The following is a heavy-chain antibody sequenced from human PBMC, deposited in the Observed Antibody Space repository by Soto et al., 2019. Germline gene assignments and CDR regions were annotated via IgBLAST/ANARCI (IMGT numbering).Heavy chain of an antibody. CDR3: ARGGCSSTSCYVWYYYYYMDV. J-gene: IGHJ6*03. V-gene: IGHV3-48*01. Sequence: ESGGGLVQPGGSLRLSCAASGFTFSSYSMNWVRQAPGKGLEWVSYISSSSSTIYYADSVKGRFTISRDNAKNSLYLQMNSLRAEDTDVYYCARGGCSSTSCYVWYYYYYMDVWGKGTTVTVSS. CDR2: ISSSSSTI. CDR1: GFTFSSYS. D-gene: IGHD2-2*01.